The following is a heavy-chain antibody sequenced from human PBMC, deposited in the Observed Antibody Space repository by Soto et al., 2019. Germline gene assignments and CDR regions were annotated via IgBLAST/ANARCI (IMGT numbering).Heavy chain of an antibody. V-gene: IGHV3-30-3*01. J-gene: IGHJ6*02. CDR1: GFTFSYHA. CDR3: ARGTTTSAFSAMDV. CDR2: ISYDGDNK. Sequence: QVQLVESGGGVVQPGRSLRLSCAASGFTFSYHALNWVRQAPGKGLEWVAVISYDGDNKYIAESVKGRFTISRDNSKNTVSLQMNSLRAEDTAIYFCARGTTTSAFSAMDVWGQGTTVTVSS. D-gene: IGHD1-1*01.